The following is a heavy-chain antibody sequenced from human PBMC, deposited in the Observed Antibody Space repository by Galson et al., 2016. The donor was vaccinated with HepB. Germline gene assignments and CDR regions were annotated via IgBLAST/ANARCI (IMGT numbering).Heavy chain of an antibody. D-gene: IGHD6-6*01. Sequence: SLRLSCAASGFTFSSYWMTWVRQAPGKRLEWVANINRDGSVRNYLDSVKGRFTVSRDNAENSLSLQMNSLRVDDTAIYYCARDSSPGSPGSFNDAFDIWGHGTVVTVSS. V-gene: IGHV3-7*03. CDR3: ARDSSPGSPGSFNDAFDI. CDR1: GFTFSSYW. J-gene: IGHJ3*02. CDR2: INRDGSVR.